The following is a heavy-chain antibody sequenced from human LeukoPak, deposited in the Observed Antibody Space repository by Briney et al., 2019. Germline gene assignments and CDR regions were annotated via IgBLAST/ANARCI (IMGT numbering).Heavy chain of an antibody. Sequence: ASVTVSCKASGYTFTGYYMHWVRQAPGQGLEWMGWINPNTGGTNYVQKFQGRVTMTRDTSISTAYMELSRLRPDDTAVFYCARSHGGNSFDNWGQGTLVTVSS. D-gene: IGHD4-23*01. CDR3: ARSHGGNSFDN. V-gene: IGHV1-2*02. CDR1: GYTFTGYY. J-gene: IGHJ4*02. CDR2: INPNTGGT.